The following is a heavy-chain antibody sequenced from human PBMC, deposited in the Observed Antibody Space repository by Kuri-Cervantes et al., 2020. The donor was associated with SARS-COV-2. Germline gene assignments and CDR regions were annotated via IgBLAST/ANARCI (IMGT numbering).Heavy chain of an antibody. J-gene: IGHJ3*02. V-gene: IGHV3-7*01. CDR2: IKQDGSEK. D-gene: IGHD3-22*01. CDR1: GFTFSSYW. Sequence: LSLTCAASGFTFSSYWMSWVRQAPGKGLERVADIKQDGSEKYYVDSVKGRFTISRDNAKNSLYLQMNSLRAEDTAVYYCATTDYDSSGSTFDIWGQGTMVTVSS. CDR3: ATTDYDSSGSTFDI.